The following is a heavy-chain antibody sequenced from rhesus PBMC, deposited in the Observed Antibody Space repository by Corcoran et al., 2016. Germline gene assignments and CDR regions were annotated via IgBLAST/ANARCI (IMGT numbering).Heavy chain of an antibody. Sequence: QVQLVQSGAEVKKPGSSVKVSCKTSGYTFTDYYMHWVRQAPRQGLEWMGWINPYNGNTKYAQKFQGRVTMTRDTSTSTAYMELSSLRSEDTAVYYCARSYGSSYWVDYWGQGVLVTVSS. V-gene: IGHV1S2*01. CDR1: GYTFTDYY. CDR3: ARSYGSSYWVDY. CDR2: INPYNGNT. D-gene: IGHD4-29*01. J-gene: IGHJ4*01.